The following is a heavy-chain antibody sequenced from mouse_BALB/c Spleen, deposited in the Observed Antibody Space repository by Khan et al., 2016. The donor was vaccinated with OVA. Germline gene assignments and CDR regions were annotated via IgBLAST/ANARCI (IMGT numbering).Heavy chain of an antibody. D-gene: IGHD1-1*01. CDR3: ARSASYGRSSYFDY. Sequence: QVQLQQSGAELARPGASVKMSCKASGYTFTSYTMHWVKQRPGQALEWIGYIDPSSGYTNYNQKFRDKATLTVDKSSSTAYIQLSSLTSEDSAVHYCARSASYGRSSYFDYWGPGTTLTVSS. CDR1: GYTFTSYT. V-gene: IGHV1-4*01. CDR2: IDPSSGYT. J-gene: IGHJ2*01.